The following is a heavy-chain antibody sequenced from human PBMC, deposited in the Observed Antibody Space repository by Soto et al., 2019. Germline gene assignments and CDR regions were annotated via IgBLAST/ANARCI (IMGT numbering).Heavy chain of an antibody. V-gene: IGHV1-2*02. D-gene: IGHD1-1*01. J-gene: IGHJ3*02. CDR2: INPNGGAT. CDR1: GPTFSDYS. Sequence: ASVKVSCKASGPTFSDYSIYWLRQAPGQGLEWMGWINPNGGATNYVQKFQGRVTMTRDTSISTAYMEVSRLTSDDTAVYYCVRALAETGTAVDTFDIWGQGTMVTVSS. CDR3: VRALAETGTAVDTFDI.